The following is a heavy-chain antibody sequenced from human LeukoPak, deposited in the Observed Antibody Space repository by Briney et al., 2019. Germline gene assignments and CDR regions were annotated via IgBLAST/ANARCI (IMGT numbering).Heavy chain of an antibody. CDR2: SGDST. D-gene: IGHD2-2*01. Sequence: GGSLRLSCAASGFTFSIYAMTWVRQAPGKGLEWVSSSGDSTYYADSVKGRFTISRDNSKNTLYLQMNSLRAEDTAIYYCAKERVGTSCSGCYMDVWGKGTTVTVSS. V-gene: IGHV3-23*01. CDR1: GFTFSIYA. CDR3: AKERVGTSCSGCYMDV. J-gene: IGHJ6*03.